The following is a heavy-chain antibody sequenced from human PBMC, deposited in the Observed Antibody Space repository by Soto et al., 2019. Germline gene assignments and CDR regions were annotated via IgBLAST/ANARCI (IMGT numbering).Heavy chain of an antibody. CDR1: GGSFSGYY. CDR2: INHSGST. CDR3: ARGRIAVAGTRSYFDY. D-gene: IGHD6-19*01. V-gene: IGHV4-34*01. Sequence: EQLQQWGAGLLKPSETLSLTCAVYGGSFSGYYWSWIRQPPGKGLEWIGEINHSGSTNYNPSLKSRVTISVDTSKNQFSLKLSSVTAADTAVYYCARGRIAVAGTRSYFDYWGQGTLVTVSS. J-gene: IGHJ4*02.